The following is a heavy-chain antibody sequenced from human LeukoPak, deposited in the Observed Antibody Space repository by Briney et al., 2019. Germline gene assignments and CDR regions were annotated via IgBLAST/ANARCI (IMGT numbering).Heavy chain of an antibody. CDR3: ARLLQRYFDY. D-gene: IGHD1-26*01. Sequence: GGSLRLSCAASGFVFRSYAMGWVRRAPGKGLEWVSVIYSGGSTYYADSVKGRFTISRDNSKNTLYLQMNSLRAEDTAVYYCARLLQRYFDYWGQGTLVTVSS. CDR2: IYSGGST. V-gene: IGHV3-53*01. J-gene: IGHJ4*02. CDR1: GFVFRSYA.